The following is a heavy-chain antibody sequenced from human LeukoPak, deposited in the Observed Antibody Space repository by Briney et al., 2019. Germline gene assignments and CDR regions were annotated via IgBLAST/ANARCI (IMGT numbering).Heavy chain of an antibody. J-gene: IGHJ6*02. D-gene: IGHD3-22*01. CDR1: GYTFTSYG. V-gene: IGHV1-18*01. CDR2: ISAYNGNT. Sequence: ASVTVSCTASGYTFTSYGISWVRQAPGQGLEWMGWISAYNGNTNYAQKLQGRVTMTTDTSTSTAYMELRSLRSDDTAVYYCARAGYYDSSGYYSDYYYYGMDVWGQGTTVTVSS. CDR3: ARAGYYDSSGYYSDYYYYGMDV.